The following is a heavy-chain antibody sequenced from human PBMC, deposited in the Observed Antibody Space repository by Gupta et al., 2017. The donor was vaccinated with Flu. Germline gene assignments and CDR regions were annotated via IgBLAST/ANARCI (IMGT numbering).Heavy chain of an antibody. D-gene: IGHD3-22*01. J-gene: IGHJ4*02. CDR3: SSGYYYDSDGYFRDY. Sequence: EWLGRFYASGCATDNPSLKGRVSMSVDTPKNQFSLKLTAVTAADTAVYYCSSGYYYDSDGYFRDYGGRGTLVTVSS. V-gene: IGHV4-4*07. CDR2: FYASGCA.